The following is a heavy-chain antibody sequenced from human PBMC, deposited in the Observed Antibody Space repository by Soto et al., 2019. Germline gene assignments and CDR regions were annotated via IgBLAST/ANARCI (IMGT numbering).Heavy chain of an antibody. CDR1: GFTFSIHA. CDR2: ISYDGNNI. Sequence: QVQLVESGGGVVQPGRSLRLSCAASGFTFSIHAMHWVRQAPGKGLEWVAVISYDGNNIVYADSVKDRFTISRDNSENTLSLQMNRLREEDTGVYYCARRDSYGGPNNCGMDVWGQGTTVTV. CDR3: ARRDSYGGPNNCGMDV. J-gene: IGHJ6*02. D-gene: IGHD5-18*01. V-gene: IGHV3-30-3*01.